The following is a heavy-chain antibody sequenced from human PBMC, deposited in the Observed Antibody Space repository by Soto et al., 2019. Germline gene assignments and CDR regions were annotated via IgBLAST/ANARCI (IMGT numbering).Heavy chain of an antibody. CDR2: ISAYNGNT. CDR1: GYTFTSYG. V-gene: IGHV1-18*01. CDR3: ARGVVSAARPYYYGMDV. J-gene: IGHJ6*02. D-gene: IGHD2-2*01. Sequence: ASVKVSCKASGYTFTSYGISWVRQAPGQGLEWMGWISAYNGNTNYAQKLQGRVTMTTDTSTSTAYMEPRSLRSDDTAVYYCARGVVSAARPYYYGMDVWGQGTTVTVSS.